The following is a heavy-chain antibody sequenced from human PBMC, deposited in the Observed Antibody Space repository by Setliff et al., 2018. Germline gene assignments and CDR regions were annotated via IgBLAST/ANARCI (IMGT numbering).Heavy chain of an antibody. Sequence: HGGSLRLSCVASGFIFSNYWMGWVRQAPGKGLECVAIIKQDGAEKHYVDPVKGRFTISRDNAKNSLYLQMNGLRAEDTALYYCAACSATWGYIDVWGKGTTVTVSS. J-gene: IGHJ6*03. CDR2: IKQDGAEK. V-gene: IGHV3-7*01. D-gene: IGHD3-16*01. CDR1: GFIFSNYW. CDR3: AACSATWGYIDV.